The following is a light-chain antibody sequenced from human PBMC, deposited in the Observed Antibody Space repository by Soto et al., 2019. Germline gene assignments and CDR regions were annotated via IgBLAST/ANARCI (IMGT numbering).Light chain of an antibody. V-gene: IGKV3-11*01. CDR2: DTS. CDR3: QQRSNWPIT. J-gene: IGKJ5*01. Sequence: EIVLTQSPATLSLSPGKRATLSCRASQSVSNFLAWYQQKRGQAPRLLIYDTSNRATGIPARFSGSGSETDFTLTINNLEPEDFAVYYCQQRSNWPITFGQGTRLEIK. CDR1: QSVSNF.